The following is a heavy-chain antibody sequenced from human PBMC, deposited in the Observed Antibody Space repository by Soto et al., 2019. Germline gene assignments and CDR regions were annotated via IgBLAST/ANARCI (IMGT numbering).Heavy chain of an antibody. CDR2: IIPILGIA. CDR1: GGTFSSYT. D-gene: IGHD3-10*01. V-gene: IGHV1-69*02. Sequence: QVQLVQSGAEVKKPGSSVKVSCKASGGTFSSYTISWVRQAPGQGLEWMGRIIPILGIANYAQKFQGRVTITADKSTSTAYMELSSLRSEDTAVYSCARGDGSGSYYSHWGQGTLVTVSS. CDR3: ARGDGSGSYYSH. J-gene: IGHJ4*02.